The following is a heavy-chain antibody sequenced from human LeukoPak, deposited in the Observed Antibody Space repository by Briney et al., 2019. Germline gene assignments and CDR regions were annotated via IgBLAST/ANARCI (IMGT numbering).Heavy chain of an antibody. J-gene: IGHJ6*02. CDR1: GFTFSSYA. CDR2: ISGSGGST. V-gene: IGHV3-23*01. D-gene: IGHD1-26*01. Sequence: GGSLRLSCAASGFTFSSYAMSWVRQAPGKGLEWVSAISGSGGSTYYAGSVKGRFTISRDNSKNTLYLQMNSLRAEDTAVYYCAKALVGATRDYYYYYGMDVWGQGTTVTVSS. CDR3: AKALVGATRDYYYYYGMDV.